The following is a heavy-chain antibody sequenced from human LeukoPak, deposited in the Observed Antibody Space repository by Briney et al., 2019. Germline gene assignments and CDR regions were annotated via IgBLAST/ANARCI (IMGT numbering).Heavy chain of an antibody. Sequence: ASVKVSCKASGFTFTSYGFSWVRQAPGQGLEWMGWISGYNGNTNYAQKLQCRVTMNTDTSTSTAYMELRSLISDDTAIYYCARVSSSWCYFDYWGQGTLVTVSS. V-gene: IGHV1-18*01. CDR1: GFTFTSYG. CDR3: ARVSSSWCYFDY. J-gene: IGHJ4*02. D-gene: IGHD6-13*01. CDR2: ISGYNGNT.